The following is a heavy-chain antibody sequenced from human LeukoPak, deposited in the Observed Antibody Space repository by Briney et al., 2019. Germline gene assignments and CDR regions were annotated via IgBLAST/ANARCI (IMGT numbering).Heavy chain of an antibody. J-gene: IGHJ4*02. D-gene: IGHD6-6*01. CDR2: IYYSGST. CDR3: ARVGVAARTYYFDY. V-gene: IGHV4-59*01. Sequence: SETLSLTCTVSGGSISSYYWSWIRQPPGKGLEWIGYIYYSGSTNYNPSLKSRVTISGDTSKNQFSLKVSSVTAADTAVYYCARVGVAARTYYFDYWGQGTLVTVSS. CDR1: GGSISSYY.